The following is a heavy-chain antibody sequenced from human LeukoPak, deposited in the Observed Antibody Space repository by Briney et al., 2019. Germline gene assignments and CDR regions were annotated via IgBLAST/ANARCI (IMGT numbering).Heavy chain of an antibody. J-gene: IGHJ6*02. CDR3: ARDSYRKYYYGMDV. D-gene: IGHD1-26*01. V-gene: IGHV3-64*01. CDR1: GFIFSSYA. CDR2: ISSNGGTT. Sequence: PGGSLRLSCAASGFIFSSYAMHWVRQAPGKGLEYVSVISSNGGTTYYANSVKGRFTISRDNSKNTLYLQMGSLRGEDMAVYYCARDSYRKYYYGMDVWGQGTTVTVSS.